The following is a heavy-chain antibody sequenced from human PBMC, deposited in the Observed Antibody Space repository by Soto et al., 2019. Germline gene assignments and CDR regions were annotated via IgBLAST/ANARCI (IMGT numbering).Heavy chain of an antibody. CDR3: ARLRYFDWFSGYYYGMDV. Sequence: ASVKVSCKASGYTFTSYAMHWVRQATGQRLEWMGWINAGNGNTKYSQKFQGRVTITRDTSASTAYMELSSLRSEDTAVYYCARLRYFDWFSGYYYGMDVWGQGTTVTVSS. J-gene: IGHJ6*02. CDR1: GYTFTSYA. D-gene: IGHD3-9*01. CDR2: INAGNGNT. V-gene: IGHV1-3*01.